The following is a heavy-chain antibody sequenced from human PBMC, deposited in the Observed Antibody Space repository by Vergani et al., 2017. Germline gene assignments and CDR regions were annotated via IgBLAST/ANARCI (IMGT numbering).Heavy chain of an antibody. CDR3: ARGLPTSTNVDY. Sequence: QLQLQESGSGLVKPSQTLSLTCAVSGGSISSGGYSWSWLRQPPGKGLEWIGYIYHSGSTYYNPSLKSRVTISVDRSKNQFSLKLSSVTAADTAVYYCARGLPTSTNVDYWGQGTLVTVSS. D-gene: IGHD1-26*01. CDR2: IYHSGST. J-gene: IGHJ4*02. CDR1: GGSISSGGYS. V-gene: IGHV4-30-2*01.